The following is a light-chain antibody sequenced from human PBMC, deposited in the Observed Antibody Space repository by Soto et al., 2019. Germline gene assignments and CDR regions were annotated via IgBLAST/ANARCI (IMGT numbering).Light chain of an antibody. Sequence: DIQMTQSPPSLFPPIGDRLTITSGAIKNMGSSLNWLQQKPGRAPQLLIYATSRLHSGVPSRFSGSGSGTDFTLTISSLQPEDFATYYCQQAYRTPWTFGQGTKVDIK. J-gene: IGKJ1*01. CDR2: ATS. V-gene: IGKV1-39*01. CDR3: QQAYRTPWT. CDR1: KNMGSS.